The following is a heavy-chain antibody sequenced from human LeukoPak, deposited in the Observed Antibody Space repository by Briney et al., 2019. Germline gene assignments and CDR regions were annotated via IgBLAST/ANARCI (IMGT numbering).Heavy chain of an antibody. V-gene: IGHV3-64*02. CDR2: IGAAGAHA. J-gene: IGHJ3*02. Sequence: GGSLRLSCAASGFRFSYHDMHWVRQAPGKGLEFVSSIGAAGAHAFYADSVKGRFTISRDNFQSTMYLQMDGLRPEDSAVYYCARELGGTKTGGFDIWGQGTVVTVSS. CDR1: GFRFSYHD. CDR3: ARELGGTKTGGFDI. D-gene: IGHD1-14*01.